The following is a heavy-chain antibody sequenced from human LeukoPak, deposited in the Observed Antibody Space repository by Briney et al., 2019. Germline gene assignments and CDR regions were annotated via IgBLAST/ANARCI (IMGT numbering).Heavy chain of an antibody. D-gene: IGHD3-9*01. CDR1: GYTFTSYG. Sequence: GASVKVSCKASGYTFTSYGISWVRQAPGQGLEWMGWISAYNGNTNYAQKLQGRVTMTTDTSTSTAYMELRSLRSDDTAVYYCARARYDILSGYDYYYYGMHVWGQGTTVTVSS. J-gene: IGHJ6*02. CDR3: ARARYDILSGYDYYYYGMHV. V-gene: IGHV1-18*01. CDR2: ISAYNGNT.